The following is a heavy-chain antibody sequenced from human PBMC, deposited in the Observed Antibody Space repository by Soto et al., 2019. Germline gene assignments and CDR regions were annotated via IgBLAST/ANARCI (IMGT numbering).Heavy chain of an antibody. CDR2: IYPGDSDT. CDR1: GYSFTSYW. J-gene: IGHJ5*02. CDR3: ARGYCTTTICDPWFDP. Sequence: GESLKISCTGVGYSFTSYWIGWVRQMPGKGLEWMGVIYPGDSDTRYSPSFQGQVTISADKSITTAYLQWSSLKASDTAMYYCARGYCTTTICDPWFDPWGQGTLVTVS. D-gene: IGHD2-2*01. V-gene: IGHV5-51*01.